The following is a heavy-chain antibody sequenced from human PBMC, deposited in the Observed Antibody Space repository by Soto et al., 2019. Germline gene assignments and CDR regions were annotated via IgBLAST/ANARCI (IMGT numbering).Heavy chain of an antibody. V-gene: IGHV4-4*07. D-gene: IGHD6-25*01. CDR1: GGSISSFY. CDR3: ARGSGRWDY. CDR2: IYSGGRN. Sequence: QVQLQESGPGLVKPSETLSLTCTVSGGSISSFYWSWIRQPAGKGLEWIGRIYSGGRNNYNPPLKSRVTMSVDTSKNQFSLRLSSVTAADTAMYYCARGSGRWDYWGQGTLVTVSS. J-gene: IGHJ4*02.